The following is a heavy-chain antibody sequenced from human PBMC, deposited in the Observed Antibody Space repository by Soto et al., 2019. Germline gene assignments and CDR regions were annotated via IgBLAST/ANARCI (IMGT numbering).Heavy chain of an antibody. J-gene: IGHJ4*02. CDR2: IIPIFGTA. CDR3: ARVVGSSGWDFDY. D-gene: IGHD6-19*01. Sequence: GTSAKVTWEASGGALRSCASRSVQQAPGQGLEWMGGIIPIFGTANYAQKFQGRVTITADESTSTAYMELSGLRSEDTAVYYCARVVGSSGWDFDYWGQGTLVTVSS. V-gene: IGHV1-69*13. CDR1: GGALRSCA.